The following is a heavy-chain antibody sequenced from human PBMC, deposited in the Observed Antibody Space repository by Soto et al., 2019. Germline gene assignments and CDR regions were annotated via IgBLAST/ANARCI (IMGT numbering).Heavy chain of an antibody. V-gene: IGHV3-9*01. CDR1: GYTFEDDA. CDR3: AKEGVGATSRWFDP. CDR2: ISWNSGSI. Sequence: EVQLVESGGGLVQPGRSLRLSCAAYGYTFEDDAMHWVRQAPGKGLEWVSGISWNSGSIGYADSVKGRFTISRDNAKNSLYLQMNSLRAEDTALYYCAKEGVGATSRWFDPWGQGTLVTDSS. J-gene: IGHJ5*02. D-gene: IGHD1-26*01.